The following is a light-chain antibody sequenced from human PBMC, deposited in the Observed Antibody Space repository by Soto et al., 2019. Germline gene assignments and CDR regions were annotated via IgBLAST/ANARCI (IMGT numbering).Light chain of an antibody. Sequence: QSVLTQPPSLSGAPGQRVTISCTGSSSNIGAGYDVHWYKQLPGTAPKLLIYDNNNRPSGVPDRFSGSKSGTSASLAITGLQADDEADYYCQSFDSSLTGYVFGAGTKLTVL. CDR1: SSNIGAGYD. J-gene: IGLJ1*01. V-gene: IGLV1-40*01. CDR3: QSFDSSLTGYV. CDR2: DNN.